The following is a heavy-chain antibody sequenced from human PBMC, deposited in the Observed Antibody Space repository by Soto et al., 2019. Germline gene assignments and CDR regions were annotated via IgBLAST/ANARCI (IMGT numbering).Heavy chain of an antibody. D-gene: IGHD1-26*01. CDR3: AGSSGSYSRYFDY. J-gene: IGHJ4*02. V-gene: IGHV3-11*06. Sequence: RLSCAASGFTFSDYYMSWIRQAPGKGLEWVSYISSSSSYTNYADSVRGRFTISRDNAKNSLYLQMNSLRAEDTAVYYCAGSSGSYSRYFDYWGQGTLVTVSS. CDR1: GFTFSDYY. CDR2: ISSSSSYT.